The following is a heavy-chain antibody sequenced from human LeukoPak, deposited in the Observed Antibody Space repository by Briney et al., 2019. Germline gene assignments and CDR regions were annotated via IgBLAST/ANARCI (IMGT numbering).Heavy chain of an antibody. CDR2: ISSSGSTI. CDR3: ARDSTRDSSSAWDYYFMDV. D-gene: IGHD6-6*01. J-gene: IGHJ6*03. V-gene: IGHV3-11*01. Sequence: GGSLRLSCAASGFTFSEYYMSWIRQAPGKGLEWVSYISSSGSTIYYADSVKGRFTISRDNAKNSLYLQRNRLRAEYTAVYYCARDSTRDSSSAWDYYFMDVWGKGTTVTVSS. CDR1: GFTFSEYY.